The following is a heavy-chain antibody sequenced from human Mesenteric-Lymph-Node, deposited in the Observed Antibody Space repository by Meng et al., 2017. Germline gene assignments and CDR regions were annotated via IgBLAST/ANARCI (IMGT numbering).Heavy chain of an antibody. D-gene: IGHD3-22*01. CDR1: GFTFSSYG. CDR2: ISHDGSNK. V-gene: IGHV3-30*18. CDR3: AKVNYYDSSGYLDY. Sequence: QVHLVESGGGVVQPGRSLSLSCAASGFTFSSYGMHWVRQAPGKGLEWVAVISHDGSNKYYADSVKGRFTISRDKSKNTLYLQMNSLRAEDTAVYYCAKVNYYDSSGYLDYWGQGTLVTVSS. J-gene: IGHJ4*02.